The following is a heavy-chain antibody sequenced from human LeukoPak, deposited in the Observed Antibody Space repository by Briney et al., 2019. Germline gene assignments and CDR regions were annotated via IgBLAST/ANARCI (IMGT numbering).Heavy chain of an antibody. J-gene: IGHJ4*02. CDR3: ARTKGSVLLWFGGTRYFDY. CDR2: VNHSGST. Sequence: PSETLSLTCAVYGGSFSGYYWSWIRQPPGKGLEWIGEVNHSGSTNYNPSLKSRVTISVDTSKNQFSLKLSSVTAADTAVYYCARTKGSVLLWFGGTRYFDYWGQGTLVTVSS. V-gene: IGHV4-34*01. CDR1: GGSFSGYY. D-gene: IGHD3-10*01.